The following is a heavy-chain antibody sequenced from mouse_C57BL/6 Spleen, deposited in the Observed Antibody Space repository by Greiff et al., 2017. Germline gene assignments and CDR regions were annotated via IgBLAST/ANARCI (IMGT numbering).Heavy chain of an antibody. CDR2: ISNGCSYT. V-gene: IGHV5-4*03. J-gene: IGHJ2*01. Sequence: EVKVVESGGGLVKPGGSLKLSCAASGFTFSSYALSWVRQTPEKRLEWVATISNGCSYTYYPDNVKGRFTISRDNAKNNLYLQMSHLKSEDTAMYYCARSDYFDYWGQGTTLTVSS. CDR3: ARSDYFDY. CDR1: GFTFSSYA.